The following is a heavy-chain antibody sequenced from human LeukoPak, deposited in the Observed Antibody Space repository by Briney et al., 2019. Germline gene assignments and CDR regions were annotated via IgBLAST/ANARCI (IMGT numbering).Heavy chain of an antibody. CDR2: IWHDGTNE. D-gene: IGHD2-15*01. V-gene: IGHV3-33*08. CDR1: GFTFSSYA. J-gene: IGHJ3*02. CDR3: ARDLYCSGSTCYRAFDI. Sequence: GGSLRLSCAASGFTFSSYAMSWVRQAPGKGLEWVAYIWHDGTNEHYADSVKGRFTISIDNSDNTAHLQMNSLRAEDTALYYCARDLYCSGSTCYRAFDIWGQGTLVTVSS.